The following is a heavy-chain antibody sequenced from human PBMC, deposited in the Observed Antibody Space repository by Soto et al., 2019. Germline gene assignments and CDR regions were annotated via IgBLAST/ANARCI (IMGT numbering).Heavy chain of an antibody. CDR2: ISYDGSNK. CDR1: GFTFSSYA. Sequence: SLRLSCAASGFTFSSYAMHWVRQAPGKGLEWVAVISYDGSNKYYADSVKGRFTISRDNSKNTLYLQMNSLRAENTAVHYCARDLVVVVPAATNYYYYYYGMDVWGQGTTVTSP. J-gene: IGHJ6*02. V-gene: IGHV3-30-3*01. D-gene: IGHD2-2*01. CDR3: ARDLVVVVPAATNYYYYYYGMDV.